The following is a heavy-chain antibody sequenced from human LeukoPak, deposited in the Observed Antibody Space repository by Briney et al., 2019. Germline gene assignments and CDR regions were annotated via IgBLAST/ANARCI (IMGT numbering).Heavy chain of an antibody. CDR1: GYTFTSQG. D-gene: IGHD6-13*01. V-gene: IGHV1-18*01. CDR2: ISAYNGNT. Sequence: ASVKVSCKASGYTFTSQGISGVRQAPGQGLEWMGWISAYNGNTNYAQKVQGRVTMTTDTSTSTAYMELRSLRSDDTAVYYCARAEVGSSWDYFDYWGQGTLVTVSS. CDR3: ARAEVGSSWDYFDY. J-gene: IGHJ4*02.